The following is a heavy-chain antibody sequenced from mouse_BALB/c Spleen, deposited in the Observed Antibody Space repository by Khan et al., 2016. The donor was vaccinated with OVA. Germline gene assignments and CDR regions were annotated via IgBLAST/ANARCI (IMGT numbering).Heavy chain of an antibody. D-gene: IGHD2-3*01. CDR1: RYTFTDYN. CDR2: INPNNGGT. CDR3: ARSGYYVRFAY. Sequence: VRLQQSGPELVKPGASVKIPCKASRYTFTDYNMGWVKQSPGKSLDWIGDINPNNGGTIYNQKFKGKATLTVDKSSSTAYMELRSLTSEDTAVYYCARSGYYVRFAYWGQGTLVTVS. J-gene: IGHJ3*01. V-gene: IGHV1-18*01.